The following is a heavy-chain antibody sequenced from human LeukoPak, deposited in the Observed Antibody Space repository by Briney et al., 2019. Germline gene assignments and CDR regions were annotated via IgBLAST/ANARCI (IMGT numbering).Heavy chain of an antibody. Sequence: SGTLSLTCAVSGGSISSSNWWSWVRQPPGKGLEWIGDIYHSGSTNYNPSLKSRVTISVDKSKNQFSLKVSSVTAADTAVYYCARDRGHYDSSGYLFDYWGQGTLVTVSS. J-gene: IGHJ4*02. D-gene: IGHD3-22*01. CDR3: ARDRGHYDSSGYLFDY. CDR2: IYHSGST. V-gene: IGHV4-4*02. CDR1: GGSISSSNW.